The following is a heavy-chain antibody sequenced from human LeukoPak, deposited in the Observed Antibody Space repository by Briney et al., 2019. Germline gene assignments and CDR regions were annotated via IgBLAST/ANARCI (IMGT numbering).Heavy chain of an antibody. CDR2: FDPEDGET. CDR3: ATLAHYCSSTSCYTTNWFDP. CDR1: GYTLTELS. D-gene: IGHD2-2*02. V-gene: IGHV1-24*01. Sequence: GVSVKVSCKVSGYTLTELSMHWVRQAPGKGLEWMGGFDPEDGETIYAQKFQGRVTMTEDTSTDTAYMELSSLRSEDTAVYYCATLAHYCSSTSCYTTNWFDPWGQGTLVTVSS. J-gene: IGHJ5*02.